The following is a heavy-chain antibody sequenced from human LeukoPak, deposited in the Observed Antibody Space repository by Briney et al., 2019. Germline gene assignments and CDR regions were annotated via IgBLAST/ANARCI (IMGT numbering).Heavy chain of an antibody. J-gene: IGHJ4*02. CDR1: GFPFSSYA. V-gene: IGHV3-64*01. D-gene: IGHD3-3*01. CDR3: ARISRLRFLEWLDY. CDR2: ISSNGGST. Sequence: GGSLRLSCAASGFPFSSYAMHWVRQAPGKGLEYVSAISSNGGSTYYANSVKGRFTISRDNSKNTLYLQMGSLRAEDMAVYYCARISRLRFLEWLDYWGQGTLVTVSS.